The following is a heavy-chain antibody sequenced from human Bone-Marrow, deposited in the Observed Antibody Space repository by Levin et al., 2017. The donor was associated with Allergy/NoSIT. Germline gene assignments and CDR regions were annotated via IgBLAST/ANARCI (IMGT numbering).Heavy chain of an antibody. CDR1: GFTFSSYA. CDR2: ISGSGGST. CDR3: VKDLLVEGGTRRRGDYFDY. D-gene: IGHD2-8*02. J-gene: IGHJ4*02. Sequence: PGGSLRLSCAASGFTFSSYAMSWVRQAPGKGLEWVSAISGSGGSTYYGDSVRGRFTISRDNSKNTLYLQMNSLRAEDTALYYCVKDLLVEGGTRRRGDYFDYWGQGSLVTVSS. V-gene: IGHV3-23*01.